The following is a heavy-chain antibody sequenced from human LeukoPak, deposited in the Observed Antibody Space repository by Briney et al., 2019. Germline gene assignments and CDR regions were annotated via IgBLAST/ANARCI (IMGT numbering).Heavy chain of an antibody. D-gene: IGHD2-2*01. CDR2: IYYSGST. Sequence: SETLSLTCTVSGGSISSYYWSWIRQPPGKGLEWIGYIYYSGSTNYNPSLKSRVTISVDTSKNQFSLKLSSVTAADTAVYYCATAIKGYCSSTSCYHWFDPWGQGTLVTVSS. J-gene: IGHJ5*02. V-gene: IGHV4-59*01. CDR3: ATAIKGYCSSTSCYHWFDP. CDR1: GGSISSYY.